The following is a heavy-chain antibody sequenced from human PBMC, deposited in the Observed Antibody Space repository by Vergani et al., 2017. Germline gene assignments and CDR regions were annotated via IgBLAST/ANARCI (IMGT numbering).Heavy chain of an antibody. CDR2: IYYSGST. Sequence: QVQLQESGPGLVKPSETLSLTCTVSGGSISSYYWSWIRQPPGKGLEWIGYIYYSGSTNSNPSLKSRVTISVDTSKNQFSLKLSSVTAADTAVYYCARGGVGMATTFYYYFGMDVWGQGTTVTVSS. D-gene: IGHD5-24*01. J-gene: IGHJ6*02. V-gene: IGHV4-59*01. CDR3: ARGGVGMATTFYYYFGMDV. CDR1: GGSISSYY.